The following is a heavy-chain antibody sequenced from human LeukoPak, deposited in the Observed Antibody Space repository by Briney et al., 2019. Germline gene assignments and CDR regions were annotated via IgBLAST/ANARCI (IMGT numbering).Heavy chain of an antibody. V-gene: IGHV3-23*01. Sequence: PGGSLRLSRAASGFTFSSYAMSWVRQAPGKGLEWVSGISGSGGSTYYADSVKGRFTISRDNSKNTLYLQMKSLRAEDTAVYYCAKDYIVVLVAVSGWFDSWGQGTLVTVSS. CDR3: AKDYIVVLVAVSGWFDS. J-gene: IGHJ5*01. D-gene: IGHD2-15*01. CDR2: ISGSGGST. CDR1: GFTFSSYA.